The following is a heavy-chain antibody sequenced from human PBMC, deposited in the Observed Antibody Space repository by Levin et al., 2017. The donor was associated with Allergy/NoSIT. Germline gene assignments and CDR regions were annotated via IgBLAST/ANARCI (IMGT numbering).Heavy chain of an antibody. CDR3: ARDPPFPYSNTFDL. CDR1: GFPFSNYN. D-gene: IGHD2-15*01. CDR2: IWYDGSNK. Sequence: GGSLRLSCAASGFPFSNYNMHWVRQAPGKGLEWVAIIWYDGSNKDYANSAKGRFTISRDNSKSTLYLHVNSLRVEDTAVYYCARDPPFPYSNTFDLWGQGTVVTVSS. J-gene: IGHJ3*01. V-gene: IGHV3-33*01.